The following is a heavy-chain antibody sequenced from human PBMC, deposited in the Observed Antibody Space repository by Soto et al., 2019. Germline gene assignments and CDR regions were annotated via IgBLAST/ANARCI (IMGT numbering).Heavy chain of an antibody. Sequence: ASVKVSCKASGHDFTAYDINWVRQASGQGLEWMGWMNPINGATGSARRFQGRVSMTRNTATGTAYLELTSLRSDDTAVYYCGRGPSPRAPAGGTPYYYGMDVWGQGTTVTVSS. D-gene: IGHD6-13*01. CDR1: GHDFTAYD. CDR2: MNPINGAT. CDR3: GRGPSPRAPAGGTPYYYGMDV. J-gene: IGHJ6*02. V-gene: IGHV1-8*02.